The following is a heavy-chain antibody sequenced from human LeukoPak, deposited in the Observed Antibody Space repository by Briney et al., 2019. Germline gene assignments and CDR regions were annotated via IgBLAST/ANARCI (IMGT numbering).Heavy chain of an antibody. CDR2: INWNGGST. J-gene: IGHJ4*02. CDR3: ASIAAAGRGDFDY. Sequence: RPGRSLRLSCAASGFTFDDYAMHWVRQAPGKGLEWVSGINWNGGSTGYADSVKGRFTISRDNAKNSLYLQMNSLRAEDTALYYCASIAAAGRGDFDYWGQGTLVTVSS. V-gene: IGHV3-20*04. D-gene: IGHD6-13*01. CDR1: GFTFDDYA.